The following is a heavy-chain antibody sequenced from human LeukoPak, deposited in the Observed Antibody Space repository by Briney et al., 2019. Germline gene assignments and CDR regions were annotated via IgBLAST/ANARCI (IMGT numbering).Heavy chain of an antibody. CDR1: GLTFDDYA. V-gene: IGHV3-9*01. D-gene: IGHD3-16*01. CDR2: VSWNSGVR. CDR3: KSRGGMQRGRGGYFFDN. Sequence: PGGSLRLSCAASGLTFDDYAMHWVRQVPGKGLEWVAGVSWNSGVRAYADSVKGRFTVSRDNAKNSLYLQMDSLRTEDTAVYFCKSRGGMQRGRGGYFFDNWGQGTLVTVSS. J-gene: IGHJ4*02.